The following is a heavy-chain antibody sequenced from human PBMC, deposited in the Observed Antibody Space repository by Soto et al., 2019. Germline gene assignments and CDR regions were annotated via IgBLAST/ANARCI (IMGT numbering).Heavy chain of an antibody. D-gene: IGHD6-13*01. CDR3: VKDIYKGSAGTLLDY. J-gene: IGHJ4*02. V-gene: IGHV3-30*18. CDR1: GFTFSTYG. CDR2: MSYDGNNK. Sequence: QVHLVESGGGVVQTGRSLRLSCGASGFTFSTYGMHWVRQAPGKGLEWVAVMSYDGNNKKYAESVKSRFTISRDNSKNTLYLQMDSLRVEDTAVYYCVKDIYKGSAGTLLDYWGQGTLVTVSS.